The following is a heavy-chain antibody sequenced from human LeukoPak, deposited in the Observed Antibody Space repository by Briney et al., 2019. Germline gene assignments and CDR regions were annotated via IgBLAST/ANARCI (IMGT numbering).Heavy chain of an antibody. CDR1: GFTFSSYA. J-gene: IGHJ4*02. CDR2: ISSNGGST. D-gene: IGHD6-19*01. Sequence: GGSLRLSCAASGFTFSSYAMSWVRQAQGKGLEWGSAISSNGGSTYYSNSVKGIFTISRDNSNYTLYLQMGSLRAEDIAVYYCARELSQWHFFDYWGQGTLVTVSS. CDR3: ARELSQWHFFDY. V-gene: IGHV3-64*01.